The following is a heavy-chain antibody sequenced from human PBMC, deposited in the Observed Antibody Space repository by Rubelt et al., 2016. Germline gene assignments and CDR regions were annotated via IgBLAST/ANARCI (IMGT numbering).Heavy chain of an antibody. V-gene: IGHV4-34*11. CDR3: ARDKYGGNSHSFDY. D-gene: IGHD4-23*01. CDR2: IYYSGST. Sequence: QVQLQQWGAGLLKPSETLSLTCAVYGGSFSGYYWSWIRQPPGKGLEWIGYIYYSGSTNYNPSLKSRVTISVDTSKNQFSLKLSSVTAADTAVYHCARDKYGGNSHSFDYWGQGTLVTVSP. CDR1: GGSFSGYY. J-gene: IGHJ4*02.